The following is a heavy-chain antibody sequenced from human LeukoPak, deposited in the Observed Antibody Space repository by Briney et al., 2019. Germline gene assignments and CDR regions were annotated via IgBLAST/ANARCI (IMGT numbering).Heavy chain of an antibody. J-gene: IGHJ4*02. CDR1: GFPFSRYW. Sequence: PGGSLRLSCAASGFPFSRYWMSWVGRAPGQGLEWVANIKEDGSQKYYVDSVKGRFTISRDNAKNSLDLQMNSLRAEDTAVYYCASGENYFDDSGYNYYFEYWGQGTLVTVSS. D-gene: IGHD3-22*01. CDR3: ASGENYFDDSGYNYYFEY. CDR2: IKEDGSQK. V-gene: IGHV3-7*01.